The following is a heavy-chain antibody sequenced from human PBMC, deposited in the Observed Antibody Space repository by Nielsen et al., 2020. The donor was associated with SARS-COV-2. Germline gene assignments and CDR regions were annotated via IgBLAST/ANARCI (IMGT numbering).Heavy chain of an antibody. CDR2: ISYDGSDQ. Sequence: GESLKISCAASGFTFSRFGMHWVRQTPGRGLEWVAYISYDGSDQYYEDSLKGRFTISRDNSKNILYLQMNNLRAEDTAVYYCATGGSYGGRQLDYDYYAMDVWGQGTTVTVSS. J-gene: IGHJ6*02. CDR1: GFTFSRFG. CDR3: ATGGSYGGRQLDYDYYAMDV. D-gene: IGHD3-16*01. V-gene: IGHV3-30*03.